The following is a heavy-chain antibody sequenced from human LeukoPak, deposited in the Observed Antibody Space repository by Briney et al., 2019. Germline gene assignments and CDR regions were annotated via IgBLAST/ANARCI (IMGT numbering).Heavy chain of an antibody. CDR2: IYYSGST. Sequence: SETLSLTCTVSGGSISSSSYYWGWIRQPPGKGLEWIGSIYYSGSTYYNPSLKSRVTISVDTSKNQFSLKLSSVTAADTAVYYCARDKGGPTELDYWGQGTLVTVFS. D-gene: IGHD1-14*01. CDR3: ARDKGGPTELDY. CDR1: GGSISSSSYY. V-gene: IGHV4-39*07. J-gene: IGHJ4*02.